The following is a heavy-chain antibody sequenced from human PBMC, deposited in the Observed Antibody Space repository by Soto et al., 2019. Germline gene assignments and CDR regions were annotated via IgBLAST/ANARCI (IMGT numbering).Heavy chain of an antibody. Sequence: GGSLRLSCAASGFTFSSYSMNWVRQAPGKGLEWVSSISSSSSYIYYADSVKGRFTISRDNAKNSLYLQMNSLRAEDTAVYYCAREVVVVVAATMYYYMDVWGKGTTVTVSS. V-gene: IGHV3-21*01. CDR2: ISSSSSYI. CDR1: GFTFSSYS. D-gene: IGHD2-15*01. CDR3: AREVVVVVAATMYYYMDV. J-gene: IGHJ6*03.